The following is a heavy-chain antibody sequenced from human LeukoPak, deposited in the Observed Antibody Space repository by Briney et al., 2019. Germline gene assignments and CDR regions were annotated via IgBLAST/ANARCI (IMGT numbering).Heavy chain of an antibody. J-gene: IGHJ4*02. CDR1: GGSFSGYY. V-gene: IGHV4-34*01. CDR2: INHRGST. D-gene: IGHD1-1*01. Sequence: SETLSLTCAVYGGSFSGYYGSWIRQAPGKGLEWIGEINHRGSTNYNLSLQSRATISVDPSKNQFSLKLSSVTAADTAMYYCARDGTTFEYWGQGTLVTVSS. CDR3: ARDGTTFEY.